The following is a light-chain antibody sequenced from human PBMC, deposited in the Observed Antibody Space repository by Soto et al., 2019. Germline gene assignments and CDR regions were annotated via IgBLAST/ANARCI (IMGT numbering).Light chain of an antibody. CDR3: QQYNNSTTYT. J-gene: IGKJ2*01. Sequence: EIVMTQSPATLSVSPGERATLSCRASQSVSSNLAWYQQKPGQAPRLLIYGASTRATGIPARFSGSGSGTELTLTISSLQSEDFAVYYCQQYNNSTTYTFGQGTKLEIK. CDR2: GAS. CDR1: QSVSSN. V-gene: IGKV3-15*01.